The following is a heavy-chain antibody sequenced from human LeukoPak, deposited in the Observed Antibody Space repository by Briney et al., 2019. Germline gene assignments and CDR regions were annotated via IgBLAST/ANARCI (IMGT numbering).Heavy chain of an antibody. V-gene: IGHV4-38-2*01. CDR1: GYSISSGYY. J-gene: IGHJ4*02. Sequence: SETLSLTCAVSGYSISSGYYWGWIRQPPGKGLEWIGRIYHSGSTYYNPSLKSRVTISVDTSKNQFSLKLNSVTAADTAVYYCARGGCGTLFDYWGQGTLVIVSS. CDR3: ARGGCGTLFDY. CDR2: IYHSGST. D-gene: IGHD6-19*01.